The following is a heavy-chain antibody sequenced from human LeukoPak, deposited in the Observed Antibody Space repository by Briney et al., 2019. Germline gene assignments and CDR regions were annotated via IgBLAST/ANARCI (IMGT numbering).Heavy chain of an antibody. J-gene: IGHJ4*02. CDR2: INHSGST. CDR1: GGSFSGYY. D-gene: IGHD5-24*01. CDR3: ARVRWLQLGFDY. Sequence: SETLSLTRAVYGGSFSGYYWSWIRQPPGKGLEWIGEINHSGSTNYNPSLKSRVTISVDTSKNQFSLKLSSVTAADTAVYYCARVRWLQLGFDYWGQGTLVTVSS. V-gene: IGHV4-34*01.